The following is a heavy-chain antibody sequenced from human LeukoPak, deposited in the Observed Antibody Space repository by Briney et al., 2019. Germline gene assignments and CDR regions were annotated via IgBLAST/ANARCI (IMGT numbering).Heavy chain of an antibody. CDR3: AREYSSGWYYYDY. J-gene: IGHJ4*02. CDR2: IWYDGSNK. CDR1: GVTFSSYG. D-gene: IGHD6-19*01. V-gene: IGHV3-33*01. Sequence: GRSLRLSCAASGVTFSSYGMHWIRQAPGKGLEWVAVIWYDGSNKYYADSVKGRFTISRDNSKNTLYLQMNSLRAEDTAVYYCAREYSSGWYYYDYWGQGTLVTVSS.